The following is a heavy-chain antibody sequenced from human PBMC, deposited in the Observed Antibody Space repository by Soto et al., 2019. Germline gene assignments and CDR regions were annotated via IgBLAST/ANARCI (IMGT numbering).Heavy chain of an antibody. J-gene: IGHJ6*02. Sequence: ESGGGVVQPGRSLRLSCAASGFTFSSYAMHWVRQAPGKGLEWVAVISYDGSNKYYADSVKGRFTISRDNSKNTLYLQMNSLRAEDTAVYYCARDNGSYYSSRYYYGMDVWGQGTTVTVSS. CDR1: GFTFSSYA. V-gene: IGHV3-30-3*01. CDR2: ISYDGSNK. CDR3: ARDNGSYYSSRYYYGMDV. D-gene: IGHD1-26*01.